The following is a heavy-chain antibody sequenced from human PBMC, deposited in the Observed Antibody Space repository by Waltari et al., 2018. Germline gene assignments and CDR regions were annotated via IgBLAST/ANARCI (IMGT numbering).Heavy chain of an antibody. CDR1: GGSISSYY. CDR3: ASSPGVWSGYPLDY. V-gene: IGHV4-59*01. D-gene: IGHD3-3*01. CDR2: IYYSGST. Sequence: QVQLQESGPGLVKPSETLSLTCTVSGGSISSYYWSWIRQPPGKGLEWIGYIYYSGSTNYNPSLKIRVTISVDTSKNQFSLKLSSVTAADTAVYYCASSPGVWSGYPLDYWGQGTLVTVSS. J-gene: IGHJ4*02.